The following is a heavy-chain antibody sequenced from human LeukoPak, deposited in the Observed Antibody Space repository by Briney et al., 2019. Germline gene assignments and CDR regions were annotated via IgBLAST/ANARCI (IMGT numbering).Heavy chain of an antibody. Sequence: PSETLSLTCTVSGGSISSGGYYWGWIRQPPGKGLEWIGYIYHSGSTYYNPSLKSRVTISVDRSKNQFSLKLSSVTAADTAVYYCARGDIVATGGAFDIWGQGTMVTVSS. V-gene: IGHV4-30-2*01. D-gene: IGHD5-12*01. CDR1: GGSISSGGYY. CDR3: ARGDIVATGGAFDI. CDR2: IYHSGST. J-gene: IGHJ3*02.